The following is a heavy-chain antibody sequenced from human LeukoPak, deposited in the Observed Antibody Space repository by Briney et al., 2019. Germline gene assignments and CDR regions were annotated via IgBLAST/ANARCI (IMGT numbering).Heavy chain of an antibody. CDR1: GFTFDDYG. J-gene: IGHJ4*02. D-gene: IGHD2-21*02. V-gene: IGHV3-20*01. Sequence: PGGSLRLSCAASGFTFDDYGMSWVRQAPGKGLEWVSGSNWNGGSTGYADSVKGRFTISRDNAKNSLYLQMNSLRVEDTALYHCARGAYCGGDCLNYFDYWGQGTLVTVSS. CDR3: ARGAYCGGDCLNYFDY. CDR2: SNWNGGST.